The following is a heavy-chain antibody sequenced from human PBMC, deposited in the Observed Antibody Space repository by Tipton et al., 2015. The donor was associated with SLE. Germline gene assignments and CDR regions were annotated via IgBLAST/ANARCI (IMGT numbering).Heavy chain of an antibody. CDR3: ARRYSGLYYFDY. CDR2: INHSGST. V-gene: IGHV4-34*01. CDR1: GGSFSGYY. Sequence: TLSLTCAVYGGSFSGYYWSWIRQPPGKGLEWIGEINHSGSTNYNPSLKSRVTISVDTSKNQFSLKLSSVTAADTAVYYCARRYSGLYYFDYWGQGTLVTVSS. D-gene: IGHD1-26*01. J-gene: IGHJ4*02.